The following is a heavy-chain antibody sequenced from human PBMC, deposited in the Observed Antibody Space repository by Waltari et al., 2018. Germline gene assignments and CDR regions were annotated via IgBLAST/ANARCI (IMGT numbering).Heavy chain of an antibody. D-gene: IGHD3-9*01. V-gene: IGHV1-18*01. CDR2: ISAYNGNT. CDR3: ARVLGSFRLAGLTPHYGMDV. Sequence: QVQLVQSGAEVKKPGASVKVSCKASGYTFTSYGISWVRQAPGQGLEWMGWISAYNGNTNYAQKLQGRVTMTTDTSTSTAYMELRSLRSDDTAVYYCARVLGSFRLAGLTPHYGMDVWGQGTTVTVSS. CDR1: GYTFTSYG. J-gene: IGHJ6*02.